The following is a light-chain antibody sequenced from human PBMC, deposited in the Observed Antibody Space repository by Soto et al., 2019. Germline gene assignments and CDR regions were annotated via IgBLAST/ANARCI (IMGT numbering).Light chain of an antibody. CDR1: QSVSSY. V-gene: IGKV3-11*01. J-gene: IGKJ1*01. CDR3: QQRSNWPTGT. CDR2: DAS. Sequence: EIVLTQSPATLSLSPGERATLSCRASQSVSSYLAWYQQKPGQAPRLLIYDASNRATGIPARFSGSGSGTDFTLTISSLEPKDFAVYYCQQRSNWPTGTFGQGTKVEIK.